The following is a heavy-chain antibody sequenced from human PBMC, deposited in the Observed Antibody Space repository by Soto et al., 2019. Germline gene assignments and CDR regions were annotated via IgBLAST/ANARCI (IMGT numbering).Heavy chain of an antibody. CDR3: AKGAGPPWFDP. V-gene: IGHV4-38-2*02. CDR1: GYSISSGYY. Sequence: SETLSLTCSVSGYSISSGYYWGWIRQPAGKGLEWLGRIQTNGNTDYDPSLKSRVTISIDTSKNQFSLKVTSVTAADTAVYFCAKGAGPPWFDPWGQGTLVTVSS. CDR2: IQTNGNT. J-gene: IGHJ5*02.